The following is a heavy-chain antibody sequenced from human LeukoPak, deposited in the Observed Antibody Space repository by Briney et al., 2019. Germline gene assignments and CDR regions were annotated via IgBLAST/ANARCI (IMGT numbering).Heavy chain of an antibody. CDR2: ISSSSSTI. CDR3: ARDSRYGDPNDLDY. D-gene: IGHD4-17*01. J-gene: IGHJ4*02. CDR1: GFTFSSYS. V-gene: IGHV3-48*01. Sequence: GGSLRLSCAASGFTFSSYSMNWVRQAPGKGLEWVSYISSSSSTIYYADSVKGRFTISRDNAKNSLYLQMNSLRAEDTAVYYCARDSRYGDPNDLDYWGQGTLVTVSS.